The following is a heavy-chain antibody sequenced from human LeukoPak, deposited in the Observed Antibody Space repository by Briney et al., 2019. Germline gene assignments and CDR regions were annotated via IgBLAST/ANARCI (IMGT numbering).Heavy chain of an antibody. D-gene: IGHD3-3*01. J-gene: IGHJ5*02. CDR2: IIPIFGTA. CDR3: ARGVHYARSGYFNWFDP. V-gene: IGHV1-69*05. Sequence: SVKVSCKASGGTFSSYAISWVRQAPGQGLEWMGGIIPIFGTASYAQKFQGRVTITTDESTSTAYMELSSLRPEDAAVYYCARGVHYARSGYFNWFDPWGQGTLVTVSS. CDR1: GGTFSSYA.